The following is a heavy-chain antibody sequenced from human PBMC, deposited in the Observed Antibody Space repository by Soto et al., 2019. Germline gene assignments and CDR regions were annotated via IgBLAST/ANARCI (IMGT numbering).Heavy chain of an antibody. J-gene: IGHJ5*01. CDR2: ISRDGSYI. CDR1: GFTVSLHA. Sequence: GCSLRLSCAASGFTVSLHAIHGVRLTPGRGLEWVLAISRDGSYIYYTDSVKGRFTVSRDNSKNTVFVQMNRLIPDDTALYFCARTRNGGVADSFDSWGQGTRVTVSS. D-gene: IGHD3-3*01. CDR3: ARTRNGGVADSFDS. V-gene: IGHV3-30*04.